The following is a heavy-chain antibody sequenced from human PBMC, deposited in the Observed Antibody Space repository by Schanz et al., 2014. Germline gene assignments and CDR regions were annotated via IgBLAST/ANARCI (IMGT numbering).Heavy chain of an antibody. CDR1: GYTFTSYD. V-gene: IGHV1-46*03. CDR2: INPSGGST. Sequence: QVQLVQSGAEVKKPGASVKVSCKASGYTFTSYDINWFRQAPGQGLEWMGIINPSGGSTSYAQKFQGRVTMTRDTSTSTVYMELSSLRSEDTAVYYGARDGEAAAGCDYWGQGTLVTVSS. D-gene: IGHD6-13*01. J-gene: IGHJ4*02. CDR3: ARDGEAAAGCDY.